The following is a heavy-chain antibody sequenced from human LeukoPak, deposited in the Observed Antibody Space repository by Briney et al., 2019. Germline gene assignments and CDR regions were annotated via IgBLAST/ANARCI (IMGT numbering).Heavy chain of an antibody. CDR1: GFTFSSYS. CDR2: IDHSGST. CDR3: ARGRKGGSAL. Sequence: GSLRLACAASGFTFSSYSMNWVRQAPGKWLEWIGEIDHSGSTNYNPSLKSRVTISVDRANNQFSLKLSSVTAADTAFYYCARGRKGGSALWGQGTLVTVSS. D-gene: IGHD3-10*01. J-gene: IGHJ4*02. V-gene: IGHV4-34*01.